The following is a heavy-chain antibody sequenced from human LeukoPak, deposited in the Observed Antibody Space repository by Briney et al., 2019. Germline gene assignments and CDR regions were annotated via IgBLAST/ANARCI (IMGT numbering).Heavy chain of an antibody. D-gene: IGHD3-22*01. Sequence: GRSLRLSCAASRFTFTTYAMRWDRQAPGKGLEWVAVISYDGSNEYYADSVKGRFTISRDSSKNTLYLQMNRLRVEDTAVYYCARGGTYYSVSSGIAPWGQRTLVTVSS. V-gene: IGHV3-30-3*01. J-gene: IGHJ5*02. CDR2: ISYDGSNE. CDR3: ARGGTYYSVSSGIAP. CDR1: RFTFTTYA.